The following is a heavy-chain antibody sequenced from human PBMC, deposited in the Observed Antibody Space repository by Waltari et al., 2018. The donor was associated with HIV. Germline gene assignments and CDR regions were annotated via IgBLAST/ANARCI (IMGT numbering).Heavy chain of an antibody. J-gene: IGHJ4*02. V-gene: IGHV3-21*01. CDR2: ISSSSSYI. Sequence: EVQLVESGGGLVKPGGSLRLSCAASGFTFGRYSMNWVRQAPGKGLEWVSFISSSSSYIYYGDSVKGRFTISRDNAKNSLFLQMNSLRVEDTAVYYCARSPGIAATNLIDYWGQGTRVTVSS. CDR1: GFTFGRYS. CDR3: ARSPGIAATNLIDY. D-gene: IGHD2-15*01.